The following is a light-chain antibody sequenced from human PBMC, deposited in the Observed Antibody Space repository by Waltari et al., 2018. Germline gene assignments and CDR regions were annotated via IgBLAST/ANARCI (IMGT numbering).Light chain of an antibody. Sequence: QSALPQPRSVSGSPGQSVTISCTGTSRDIGGYDYVSWYQQPPGKAPKLFIYDVTKRPSGVPDRFSGSRSGTTASLTISGLQPEDEADYYCCSYAGGSYVFGTGTKVTVL. CDR3: CSYAGGSYV. CDR2: DVT. V-gene: IGLV2-11*01. CDR1: SRDIGGYDY. J-gene: IGLJ1*01.